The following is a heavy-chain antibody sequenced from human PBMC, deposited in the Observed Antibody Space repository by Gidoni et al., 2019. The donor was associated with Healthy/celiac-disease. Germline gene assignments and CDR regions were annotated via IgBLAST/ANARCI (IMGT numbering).Heavy chain of an antibody. J-gene: IGHJ6*03. CDR2: ISSSSSYI. CDR1: GFTFSSYS. V-gene: IGHV3-21*01. D-gene: IGHD6-19*01. CDR3: ARFMTPWLVWGGAHYYMDV. Sequence: EVQLVESGGGLVKPGGSLRLSCAASGFTFSSYSMNWVRQAPGKGLEWVSSISSSSSYIYYAGPVKGRITIPRDKAKNSLYLQMNSLEAEDPAFFYCARFMTPWLVWGGAHYYMDVRGKGTTVTVSS.